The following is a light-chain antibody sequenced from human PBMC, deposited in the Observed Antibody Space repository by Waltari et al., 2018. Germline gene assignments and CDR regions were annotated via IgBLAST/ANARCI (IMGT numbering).Light chain of an antibody. V-gene: IGLV2-14*03. CDR2: DVS. J-gene: IGLJ1*01. CDR1: SSDVGAYNY. CDR3: GTSTTTRNHV. Sequence: QSALTQPASVSGSPGQSITISCSGTSSDVGAYNYVCWYQQHPGKAPKLIIYDVSVRPSGVSNRVSGSKSGNTASLTISGLHTEDEADYYCGTSTTTRNHVFGTGTKV.